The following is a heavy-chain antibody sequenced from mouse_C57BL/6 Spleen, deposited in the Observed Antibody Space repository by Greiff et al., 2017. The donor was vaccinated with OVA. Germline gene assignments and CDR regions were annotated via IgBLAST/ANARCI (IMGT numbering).Heavy chain of an antibody. J-gene: IGHJ3*01. CDR1: GFTFSSYA. CDR3: ARGATGPFAY. CDR2: ISDGGSYT. V-gene: IGHV5-4*01. Sequence: EVQLVESGGGLVKPGGSLKLSCAASGFTFSSYAMSWVRQTPEKRLEWVATISDGGSYTYYPDNVKGLFTISRDNAKNNLYLQMSHLKSEDTAMYYCARGATGPFAYWGQGTLVTVSA. D-gene: IGHD3-1*01.